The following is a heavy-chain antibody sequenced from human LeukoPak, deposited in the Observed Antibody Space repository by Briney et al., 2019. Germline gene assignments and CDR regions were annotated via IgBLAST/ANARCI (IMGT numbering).Heavy chain of an antibody. D-gene: IGHD3-10*01. J-gene: IGHJ5*02. Sequence: GASVKVSCKASGYTFTSYGISWVRQAPGQGLEWMGWISAYNGNTNYAQKLQGRVTMTTDTSTSTAYMELRSLRSDDTAVYYCAKDFYGSGNLPWFDPWGQGTLVTVSS. CDR1: GYTFTSYG. CDR2: ISAYNGNT. V-gene: IGHV1-18*01. CDR3: AKDFYGSGNLPWFDP.